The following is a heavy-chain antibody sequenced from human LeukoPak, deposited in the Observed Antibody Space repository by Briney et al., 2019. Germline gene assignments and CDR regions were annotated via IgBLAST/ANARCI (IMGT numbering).Heavy chain of an antibody. CDR3: ARARWNYFYFDY. Sequence: GGSLRLSCAASGFTFDDYAMHWVRQAPGKGLEWVSGISWNSGSIGYADSVKGRFTISRDNAKNSLYLQMDSLRVEDTAVYYCARARWNYFYFDYWGQGTLVTVSS. D-gene: IGHD1-7*01. CDR2: ISWNSGSI. CDR1: GFTFDDYA. J-gene: IGHJ4*02. V-gene: IGHV3-9*01.